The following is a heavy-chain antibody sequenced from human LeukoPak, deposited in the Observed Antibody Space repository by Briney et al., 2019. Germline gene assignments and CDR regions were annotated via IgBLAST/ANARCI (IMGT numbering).Heavy chain of an antibody. CDR3: ARTVGATTYDY. J-gene: IGHJ4*02. Sequence: PSGTLSLTCAVYGGSFSGYYWSWNRQPPGKGLEWIGEINHSGSTNYNPSLKSRVTISVDTSKNQFSLKLSSVTAADTAVYYCARTVGATTYDYWGQGTLVTVSS. D-gene: IGHD1-26*01. CDR1: GGSFSGYY. CDR2: INHSGST. V-gene: IGHV4-34*01.